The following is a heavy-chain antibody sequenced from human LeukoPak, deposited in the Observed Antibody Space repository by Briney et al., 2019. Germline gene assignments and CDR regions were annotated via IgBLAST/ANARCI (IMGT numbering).Heavy chain of an antibody. CDR3: ARDRSSSHLDY. Sequence: SVKVSCKASGGTFSSYAISWVRQAPGQGLERMGEIIPMFGTANYAQKFQGRVTITADESTSTAFMEVSSLRSEDTAVYYCARDRSSSHLDYWGQGTLVTVSS. D-gene: IGHD6-13*01. CDR1: GGTFSSYA. CDR2: IIPMFGTA. V-gene: IGHV1-69*13. J-gene: IGHJ4*02.